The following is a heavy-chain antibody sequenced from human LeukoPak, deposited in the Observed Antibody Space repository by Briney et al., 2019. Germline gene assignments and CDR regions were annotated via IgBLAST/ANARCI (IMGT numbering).Heavy chain of an antibody. V-gene: IGHV3-74*03. CDR1: GFTFSSYW. J-gene: IGHJ4*02. CDR2: INSDGSST. Sequence: PGGSLRLSCAASGFTFSSYWMHWVRQAPGKGLVWVSRINSDGSSTTYADSVKGRFTISRDNAKNTLYLQMNSLRAEDTATYYCARQYSYDSSGYYPWDYWGQGTLVTVSS. D-gene: IGHD3-22*01. CDR3: ARQYSYDSSGYYPWDY.